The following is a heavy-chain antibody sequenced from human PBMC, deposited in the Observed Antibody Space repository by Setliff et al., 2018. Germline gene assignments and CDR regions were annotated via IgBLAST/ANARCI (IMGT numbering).Heavy chain of an antibody. J-gene: IGHJ3*02. V-gene: IGHV4-61*02. CDR1: GGSISSDSDY. Sequence: SETLSLTCTVSGGSISSDSDYWSWIRQSAGKGLERIGRIYASGSTEYNPSLGSRVTISVDTSKNQFSLKLSSVTAADTAVYYCARVPRFTDTRNAFDIWGQGTMVTVSS. D-gene: IGHD5-18*01. CDR2: IYASGST. CDR3: ARVPRFTDTRNAFDI.